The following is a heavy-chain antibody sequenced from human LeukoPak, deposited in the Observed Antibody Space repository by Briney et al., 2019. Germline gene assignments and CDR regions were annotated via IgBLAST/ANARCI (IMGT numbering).Heavy chain of an antibody. V-gene: IGHV3-7*03. CDR1: GFIFTSYW. CDR2: IKQDGSEI. J-gene: IGHJ4*02. Sequence: GGSLRLSCAASGFIFTSYWMSWVRQAPGKGLEWVANIKQDGSEIYYVDSVKGRFTISRDNAKNSLSLQMNSLRAEDTAVYYCARQAATMGRFYFDYWGQGTLVTVSS. D-gene: IGHD5-24*01. CDR3: ARQAATMGRFYFDY.